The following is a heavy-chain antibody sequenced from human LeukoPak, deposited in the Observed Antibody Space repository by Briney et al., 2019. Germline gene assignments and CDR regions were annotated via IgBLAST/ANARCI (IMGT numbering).Heavy chain of an antibody. V-gene: IGHV4-59*08. Sequence: SETLSLTCTVSGGSISSHYWSWIRQPPGKGLEWIGYIYYSGSTNYNPSLKSRVTISVDTSKNQFSLKLSSVTAADTAVYYCARHNGRDDYWGQGTLVTVSS. J-gene: IGHJ4*02. D-gene: IGHD2-8*01. CDR3: ARHNGRDDY. CDR1: GGSISSHY. CDR2: IYYSGST.